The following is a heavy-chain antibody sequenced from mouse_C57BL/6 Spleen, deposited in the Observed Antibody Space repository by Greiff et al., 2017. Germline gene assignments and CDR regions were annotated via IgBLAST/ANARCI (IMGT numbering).Heavy chain of an antibody. CDR3: ARGIYDGYYQYYFDY. Sequence: EVKLMESGGGLVKPGGSLKLSCAASGFTFSSYTMSWVRQTPEKRLEWVATISGGGGNTYYPDSVKGRFTISRDNAKNTLYLQMSSLRSEDTALYYCARGIYDGYYQYYFDYWGQGTTLTVSS. CDR2: ISGGGGNT. J-gene: IGHJ2*01. V-gene: IGHV5-9*01. D-gene: IGHD2-3*01. CDR1: GFTFSSYT.